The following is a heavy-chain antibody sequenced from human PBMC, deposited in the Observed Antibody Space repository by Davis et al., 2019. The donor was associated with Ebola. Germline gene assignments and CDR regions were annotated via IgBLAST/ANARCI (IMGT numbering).Heavy chain of an antibody. V-gene: IGHV1-18*01. CDR1: GYTFTSYG. CDR3: ARGTVTACDY. D-gene: IGHD4-17*01. Sequence: ASAKVSCKASGYTFTSYGISWVRQAPGQGLEWMVWISTYNGNTNYAQKLKGRVTMTTDTSRSTAYMELRSLRSDDTAIYYCARGTVTACDYWGQENLVTVSS. J-gene: IGHJ4*02. CDR2: ISTYNGNT.